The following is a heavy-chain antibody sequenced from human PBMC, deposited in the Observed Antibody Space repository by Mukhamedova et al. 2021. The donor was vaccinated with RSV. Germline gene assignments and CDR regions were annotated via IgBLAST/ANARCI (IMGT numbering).Heavy chain of an antibody. Sequence: EYAASVKDRFTVPRDESETSLYLQINSLKTEDTAVYYCARVSLGGGFGLDVWGQGTTVTVSS. CDR3: ARVSLGGGFGLDV. J-gene: IGHJ6*02. D-gene: IGHD6-19*01. V-gene: IGHV3-72*01.